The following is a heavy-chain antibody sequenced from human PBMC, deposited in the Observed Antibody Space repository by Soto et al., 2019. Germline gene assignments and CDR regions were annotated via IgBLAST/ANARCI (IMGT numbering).Heavy chain of an antibody. D-gene: IGHD2-2*01. J-gene: IGHJ4*02. V-gene: IGHV1-3*05. Sequence: QAQLVQSGAEEKKPGASVKVSCKASGYTFTSYAIHWVRQAPGQRLEWMGWINAGNGNTKYSQKFQGRVTITRDTSASTAYMQPTSPRSQDLAVYFWARWAAAVDHWGPGTLVTVAS. CDR1: GYTFTSYA. CDR3: ARWAAAVDH. CDR2: INAGNGNT.